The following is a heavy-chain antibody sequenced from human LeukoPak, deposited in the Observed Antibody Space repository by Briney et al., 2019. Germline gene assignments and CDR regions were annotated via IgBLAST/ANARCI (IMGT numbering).Heavy chain of an antibody. CDR2: ISWNSGSI. V-gene: IGHV3-9*01. Sequence: PGGSLRLSCAASGFTFDDYAMHWVRQAPGKGLEWVSGISWNSGSIGYADSVKGRFTISRDNAKNSLYLQMNSLRAEDTALYYCAKGNSYDSSGYYPFNDVFDIWGQGTMVTVSS. CDR3: AKGNSYDSSGYYPFNDVFDI. J-gene: IGHJ3*02. CDR1: GFTFDDYA. D-gene: IGHD3-22*01.